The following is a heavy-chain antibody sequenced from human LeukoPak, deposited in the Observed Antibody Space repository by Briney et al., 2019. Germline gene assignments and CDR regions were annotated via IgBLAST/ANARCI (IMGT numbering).Heavy chain of an antibody. J-gene: IGHJ4*02. CDR2: ISSSGSTI. Sequence: GGSLRLSCAASGFTFSSYEMNWVRQAPGKGLEWVSYISSSGSTIYYADSVKGRFTISRDNAKNSLYLQMNSLRAEDTAVYYCARGYCSGGSCYSGPFDYWGQGTLVTVSS. CDR1: GFTFSSYE. D-gene: IGHD2-15*01. CDR3: ARGYCSGGSCYSGPFDY. V-gene: IGHV3-48*03.